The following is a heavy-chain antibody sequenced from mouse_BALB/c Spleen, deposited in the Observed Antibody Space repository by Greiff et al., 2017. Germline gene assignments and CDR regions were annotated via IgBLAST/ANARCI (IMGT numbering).Heavy chain of an antibody. CDR1: GYTFTSYW. Sequence: VQLQQSGAELAKPGASVKMSCKASGYTFTSYWMHWVKQRPGQGLEWIGYINPSTGYTEYNQKFKDKATLTADKSSSTAYMQLSSLTSEDSAVYYCARSGDRYYFDYWGQGTTLTVSS. J-gene: IGHJ2*01. CDR2: INPSTGYT. D-gene: IGHD2-14*01. CDR3: ARSGDRYYFDY. V-gene: IGHV1-7*01.